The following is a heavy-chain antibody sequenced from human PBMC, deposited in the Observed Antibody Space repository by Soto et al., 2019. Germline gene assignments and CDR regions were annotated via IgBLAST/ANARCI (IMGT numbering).Heavy chain of an antibody. Sequence: EVQLVESGGGLVQPGRSLRLSCAASGFSFDDYAMHWVRRAPGKGLEWVSGSGWNSDIIGYAESVMGRFTISRDNAKNSLYLQMNSLRAEDTALYYCAKEPAGYSSGWHGLDVWGQGTTVTVSS. CDR1: GFSFDDYA. D-gene: IGHD6-19*01. V-gene: IGHV3-9*01. CDR3: AKEPAGYSSGWHGLDV. CDR2: SGWNSDII. J-gene: IGHJ6*02.